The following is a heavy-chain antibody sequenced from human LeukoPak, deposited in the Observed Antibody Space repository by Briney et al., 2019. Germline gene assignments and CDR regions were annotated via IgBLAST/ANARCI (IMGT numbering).Heavy chain of an antibody. CDR3: ARQTAMGRSGDY. V-gene: IGHV5-51*01. CDR2: IDPSDSET. CDR1: GYNFTSYW. J-gene: IGHJ4*02. D-gene: IGHD5-18*01. Sequence: GESLKISCKASGYNFTSYWIGWVRQMPGKGLEWMGIIDPSDSETRYTPSFQGQVTISVDKSLITADLQWNSLKALDTAMYYCARQTAMGRSGDYWGQGTLVTVSS.